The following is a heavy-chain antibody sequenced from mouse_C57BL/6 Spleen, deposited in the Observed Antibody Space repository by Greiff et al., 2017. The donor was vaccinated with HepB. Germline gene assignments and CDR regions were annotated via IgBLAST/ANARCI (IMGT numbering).Heavy chain of an antibody. Sequence: ESGPGILQPSQTLSLTCSFSGFSLSTFGMGVGWIRQPSGKGLEWLAHIWWDDDKYYNPALKSRLTISKDTSTNQVFLKIANVDTADTATYYCAREAYDGYYRGYFDVWGTGTTVTVSS. D-gene: IGHD2-3*01. CDR3: AREAYDGYYRGYFDV. V-gene: IGHV8-8*01. CDR2: IWWDDDK. J-gene: IGHJ1*03. CDR1: GFSLSTFGMG.